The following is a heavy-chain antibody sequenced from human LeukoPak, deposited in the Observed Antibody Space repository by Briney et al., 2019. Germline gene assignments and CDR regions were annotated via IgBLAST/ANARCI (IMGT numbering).Heavy chain of an antibody. V-gene: IGHV1-2*02. D-gene: IGHD2-15*01. J-gene: IGHJ4*02. CDR3: ASYGVVVAAIDY. CDR1: GYTFTSYD. CDR2: INPNSGGT. Sequence: ASVKVSCKASGYTFTSYDINWVRQAPGQGLEWMGWINPNSGGTNYAQKFQGRVTMTRDTSISTAYMELSRLRSDDTAVYYCASYGVVVAAIDYWGRGTLVTVSS.